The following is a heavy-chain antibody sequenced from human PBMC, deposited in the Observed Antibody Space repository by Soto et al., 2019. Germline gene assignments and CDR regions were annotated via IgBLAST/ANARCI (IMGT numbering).Heavy chain of an antibody. V-gene: IGHV3-23*01. CDR3: AKDSASYYDYVWGSYTTSNDY. D-gene: IGHD3-16*01. Sequence: GGSLRLSCAASGFTFSSYAMSWVRQAPGKGLEWVSAISGSGGSTYYADSVKGRFTISRDNSKNTLYLQMNRLRAEDTAVYYCAKDSASYYDYVWGSYTTSNDYWGQGTLVTVSS. J-gene: IGHJ4*02. CDR1: GFTFSSYA. CDR2: ISGSGGST.